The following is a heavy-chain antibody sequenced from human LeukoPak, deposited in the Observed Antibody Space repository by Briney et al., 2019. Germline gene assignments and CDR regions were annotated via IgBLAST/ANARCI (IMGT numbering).Heavy chain of an antibody. CDR2: ISWNSGSI. V-gene: IGHV3-9*01. CDR1: GFTFDDYA. J-gene: IGHJ3*02. Sequence: GGSLRLSCAASGFTFDDYAMHWVRQAPGKGLEWVSSISWNSGSINYADSAKGRFTISRDNAKNSLYLLMNSLRAEDTALYYCVKVGASLPDAFDIWGQGTMVTVSS. D-gene: IGHD4/OR15-4a*01. CDR3: VKVGASLPDAFDI.